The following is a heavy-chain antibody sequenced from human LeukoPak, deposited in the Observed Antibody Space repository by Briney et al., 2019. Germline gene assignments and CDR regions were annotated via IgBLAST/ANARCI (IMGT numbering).Heavy chain of an antibody. J-gene: IGHJ4*02. Sequence: SETLSLTCTVSGGSISSYYWSWIRQPPGKGLEWIGYIYYSGTTNYNPSLKSRVTISVDTSKSQFSLKLSSVTAADTAVYYCAKGVYIAAAQYGYWGQGTLVTVSS. D-gene: IGHD6-13*01. CDR1: GGSISSYY. V-gene: IGHV4-59*01. CDR3: AKGVYIAAAQYGY. CDR2: IYYSGTT.